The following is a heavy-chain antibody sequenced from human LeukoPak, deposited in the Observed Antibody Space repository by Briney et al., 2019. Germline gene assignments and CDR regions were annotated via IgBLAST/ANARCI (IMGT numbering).Heavy chain of an antibody. CDR3: ARDHFSLRRHYYYMDV. CDR1: GFTFSSYA. CDR2: ISYDGSNK. D-gene: IGHD3-3*02. J-gene: IGHJ6*03. V-gene: IGHV3-30*04. Sequence: PGGSLRLSCAASGFTFSSYAMHWVRRAPGKGLEWVAVISYDGSNKYYADSVKGRFTISRDNSKNTLYLQMNSLRAEDTAVYYCARDHFSLRRHYYYMDVWGKGTTVTVSS.